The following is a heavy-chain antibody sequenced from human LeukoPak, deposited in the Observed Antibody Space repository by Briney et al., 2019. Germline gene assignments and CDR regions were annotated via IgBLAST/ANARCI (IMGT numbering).Heavy chain of an antibody. J-gene: IGHJ4*02. D-gene: IGHD2-15*01. CDR1: GGTFSSYA. Sequence: ASVKVSCKASGGTFSSYAISWVRQAPGQGLEWMGWMNPNSGNTGSAQRFQGRVTMTRNTSISTAYMELSSLRSEDTAVYYCARALRVGRYSADYWGQGTLVTVSS. CDR2: MNPNSGNT. CDR3: ARALRVGRYSADY. V-gene: IGHV1-8*02.